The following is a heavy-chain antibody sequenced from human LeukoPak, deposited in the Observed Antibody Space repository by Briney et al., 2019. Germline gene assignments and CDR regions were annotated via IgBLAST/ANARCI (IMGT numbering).Heavy chain of an antibody. V-gene: IGHV1-2*06. Sequence: ASVKVSCKASGYTFTGYYMHWVRQAPGQGLEWMGRINPNSGGTNYAQKFQGGVTMTRDTSISTAYMELSRLRSDDTAVYYCAKYDSSGYYFDYWGQGTLVTVSS. D-gene: IGHD3-22*01. CDR2: INPNSGGT. CDR3: AKYDSSGYYFDY. J-gene: IGHJ4*02. CDR1: GYTFTGYY.